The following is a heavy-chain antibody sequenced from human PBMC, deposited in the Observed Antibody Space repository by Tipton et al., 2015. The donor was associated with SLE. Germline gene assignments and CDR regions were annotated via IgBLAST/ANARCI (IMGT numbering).Heavy chain of an antibody. CDR3: ARDRPYDIVTGYSGYFGY. Sequence: SLRLSCAASGFTFSDYYMSWIRQAPGKGLEWVSYISSSGSTIYYADSVKGRFTISRDNAKNSLYLQMNSLRAEGTAVYYCARDRPYDIVTGYSGYFGYWGRGTLVTVSS. J-gene: IGHJ4*02. D-gene: IGHD3-9*01. V-gene: IGHV3-11*01. CDR1: GFTFSDYY. CDR2: ISSSGSTI.